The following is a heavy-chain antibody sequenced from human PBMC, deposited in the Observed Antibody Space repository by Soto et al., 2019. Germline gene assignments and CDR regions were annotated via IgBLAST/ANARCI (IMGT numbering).Heavy chain of an antibody. J-gene: IGHJ4*02. CDR3: ARHESTVTITIDY. CDR1: GGSISSSSYY. Sequence: SETLSLTCTVSGGSISSSSYYWGWIRQPPGKGLEWIGSIYYSGSTYYNPSLKSRVTISVDTSKNQFSLKLSSVTAADTAVYYCARHESTVTITIDYWGQGTLVTVSS. D-gene: IGHD4-17*01. V-gene: IGHV4-39*01. CDR2: IYYSGST.